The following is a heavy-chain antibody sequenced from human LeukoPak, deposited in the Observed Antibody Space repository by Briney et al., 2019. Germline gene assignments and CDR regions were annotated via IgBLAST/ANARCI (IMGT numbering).Heavy chain of an antibody. CDR3: TRDSEQQLVRSEGDDAFDI. Sequence: GGSLRLSCTASGFTFGDYAMSWVRQAPGKGLEWVGFIRSKAYGGTTEYAASVKGRFTTSRDDSKSIAYLQMNSLKTEDTAVYYCTRDSEQQLVRSEGDDAFDIWGQGTMVTVSS. J-gene: IGHJ3*02. CDR1: GFTFGDYA. CDR2: IRSKAYGGTT. V-gene: IGHV3-49*04. D-gene: IGHD6-13*01.